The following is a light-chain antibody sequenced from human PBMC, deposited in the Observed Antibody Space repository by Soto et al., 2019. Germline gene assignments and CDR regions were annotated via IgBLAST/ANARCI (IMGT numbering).Light chain of an antibody. CDR3: SSYTTSTTQV. CDR2: EVN. V-gene: IGLV2-8*01. CDR1: PSDVGGYIS. Sequence: QSALTQPPSASGSPGQSVTISCTGTPSDVGGYISVSWYQQHPGKAPKLIIYEVNKRPSGVPDRFSAYKSGVTAFLTIFGLQAEDEADYYCSSYTTSTTQVFGGGTKLTVL. J-gene: IGLJ2*01.